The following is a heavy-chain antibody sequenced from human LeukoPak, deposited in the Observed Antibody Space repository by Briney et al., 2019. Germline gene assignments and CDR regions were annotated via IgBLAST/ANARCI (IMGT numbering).Heavy chain of an antibody. J-gene: IGHJ2*01. CDR2: IYTSGST. CDR1: GGSISSYY. CDR3: ARVYYSNSYDYWYFDL. V-gene: IGHV4-4*07. Sequence: SETLSLTCTVSGGSISSYYWSWIRQPAGKGLEWIGRIYTSGSTNYNPSLKSRVTISVDTSKNKFSLKLSSVTAADTAVYYCARVYYSNSYDYWYFDLWGRGTLVTVSS. D-gene: IGHD6-13*01.